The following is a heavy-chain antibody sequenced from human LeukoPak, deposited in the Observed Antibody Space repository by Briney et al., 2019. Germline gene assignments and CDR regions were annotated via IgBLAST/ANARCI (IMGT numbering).Heavy chain of an antibody. J-gene: IGHJ5*02. CDR2: IYYSGST. CDR1: GGSISSSSYY. Sequence: SETLSLTCTVSGGSISSSSYYWGWIRQPPGKGLEWIGSIYYSGSTYYNPSLKSRVTMSVDTSKNQFSLKLSSVTAADTAVYYCARLRITFGGVIAWGQGTLVTVSS. V-gene: IGHV4-39*01. D-gene: IGHD3-16*02. CDR3: ARLRITFGGVIA.